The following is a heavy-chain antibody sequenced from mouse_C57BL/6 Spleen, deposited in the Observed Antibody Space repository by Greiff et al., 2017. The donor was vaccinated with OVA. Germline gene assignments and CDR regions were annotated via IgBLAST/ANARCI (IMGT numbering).Heavy chain of an antibody. V-gene: IGHV1-53*01. CDR3: ARGTIYSDYDGGEAMDY. CDR1: GYTFTIYL. CDR2: INPSNGGT. D-gene: IGHD2-4*01. J-gene: IGHJ4*01. Sequence: QVQLQQPGTELVKPGASVKLSCKSSGYTFTIYLMHWVKQRPGQGLEWIGNINPSNGGTNYNEKFKSKATLTVDKSSSTAYMQLSSLTSEDSAVYYCARGTIYSDYDGGEAMDYWGQGTSVTVSS.